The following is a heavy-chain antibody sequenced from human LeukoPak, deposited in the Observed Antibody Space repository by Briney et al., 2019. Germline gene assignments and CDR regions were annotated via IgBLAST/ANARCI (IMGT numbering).Heavy chain of an antibody. CDR2: IGIWSSPI. J-gene: IGHJ4*02. V-gene: IGHV3-48*01. D-gene: IGHD5-24*01. CDR1: GFTFTRHS. CDR3: ARSEKHGYNPFDY. Sequence: PGGSLRLSCAASGFTFTRHSMNWVRQAPGKGLEWVSFIGIWSSPIYYADSVRGRFTISRDNAKNSIYLQMNSLRAEDTAVYYCARSEKHGYNPFDYWGQGTLVTVSS.